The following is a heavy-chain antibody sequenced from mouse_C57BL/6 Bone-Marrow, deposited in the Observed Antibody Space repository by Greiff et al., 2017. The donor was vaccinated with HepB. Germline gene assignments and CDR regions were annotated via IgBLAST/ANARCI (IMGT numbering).Heavy chain of an antibody. CDR3: VRRGFPCYFDD. Sequence: VQLQQPGAELVMPGASVMLSCKASGYTFTSHWMHWVKQRPGQGLEWIGEIDPSDSYTNYNQTFKGKSTLTVDKSSSTAYMQLSSLTSEDSAVYYCVRRGFPCYFDDWGQGTTLTVSS. V-gene: IGHV1-69*01. CDR2: IDPSDSYT. CDR1: GYTFTSHW. J-gene: IGHJ2*01.